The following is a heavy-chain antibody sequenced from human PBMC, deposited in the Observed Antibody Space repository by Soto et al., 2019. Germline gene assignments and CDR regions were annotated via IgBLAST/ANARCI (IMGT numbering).Heavy chain of an antibody. CDR3: ARDLPSLTSSPCSSTSCYEIYYYMDV. V-gene: IGHV1-18*01. CDR1: GYTFTSYG. Sequence: VSVKVSCKASGYTFTSYGISWVRQAPGQGLEWMGWISAYNGNTNYAQKLQGRVTMTTDTSTSTAYMELRSLRSDDTAVYYCARDLPSLTSSPCSSTSCYEIYYYMDVWGKGTTVTVSS. CDR2: ISAYNGNT. J-gene: IGHJ6*03. D-gene: IGHD2-2*01.